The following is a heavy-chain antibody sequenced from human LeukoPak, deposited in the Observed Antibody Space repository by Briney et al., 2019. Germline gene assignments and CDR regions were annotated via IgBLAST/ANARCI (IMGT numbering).Heavy chain of an antibody. CDR3: ARDCSSTSCYRY. V-gene: IGHV3-30-3*01. CDR2: ISYDGSNK. D-gene: IGHD2-2*01. J-gene: IGHJ4*02. Sequence: GGSLRLSCAASGFTFSSYAMHWVRQAPGKGLEWVAVISYDGSNKYYADSVKGRFTFSRDNAKNSLYLQMNSLRAEDTAVYYCARDCSSTSCYRYWGQGTLVTVSS. CDR1: GFTFSSYA.